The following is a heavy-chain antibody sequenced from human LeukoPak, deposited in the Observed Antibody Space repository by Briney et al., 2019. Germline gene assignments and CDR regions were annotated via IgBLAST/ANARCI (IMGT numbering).Heavy chain of an antibody. Sequence: PGGSLRLSCAASGFAFSDHWMIWVRQAPGKGLEWVANINHDESKKYYVDSVEGRFTISRDNAKNSLYLQMNSLRAEDTAVYYCAISTYSSSPSWGQGTVVTVSS. J-gene: IGHJ5*02. CDR3: AISTYSSSPS. V-gene: IGHV3-7*01. CDR2: INHDESKK. CDR1: GFAFSDHW. D-gene: IGHD6-6*01.